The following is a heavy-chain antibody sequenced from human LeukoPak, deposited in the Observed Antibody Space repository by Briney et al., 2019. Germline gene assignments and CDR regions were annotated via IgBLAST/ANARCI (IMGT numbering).Heavy chain of an antibody. CDR3: AELGITMIGGV. CDR2: ISTSSSYI. V-gene: IGHV3-21*01. Sequence: PGGSLRLSCAASGFTFSYYSMNWVRQAPGKGPEWVSSISTSSSYIYYADSVKGRFTISRDNAKNSLYLQMNSLRAEDTAVYYCAELGITMIGGVWGKGTTVTISS. J-gene: IGHJ6*04. D-gene: IGHD3-10*02. CDR1: GFTFSYYS.